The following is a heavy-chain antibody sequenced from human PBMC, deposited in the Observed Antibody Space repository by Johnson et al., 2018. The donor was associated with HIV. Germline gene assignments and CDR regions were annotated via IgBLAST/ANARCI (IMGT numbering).Heavy chain of an antibody. CDR2: IGTTGDT. D-gene: IGHD3-10*01. CDR3: ARTLGFGTEDAFDI. J-gene: IGHJ3*02. Sequence: VQLLESGGGVVQPGRSLRLSCAASGFTFSSYDMHWVRQVTGKGLELVSTIGTTGDTYYPGSVKGRFTISRENAKNSLYLQMSSLRAGDTAVYYCARTLGFGTEDAFDIWGQGTVVTVSS. CDR1: GFTFSSYD. V-gene: IGHV3-13*01.